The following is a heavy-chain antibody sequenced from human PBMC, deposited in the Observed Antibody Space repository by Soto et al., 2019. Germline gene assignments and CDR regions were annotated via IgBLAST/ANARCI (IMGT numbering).Heavy chain of an antibody. D-gene: IGHD6-6*01. CDR3: ARVRIAARTGAYGMDV. Sequence: SETLSLTRTVSGGSTSSGDYYWSWIRQPPGKGLEWIGYIYYSGSTYYNPSLKSRVTISVDTSKNQFSLKLSSVTAADTAVYYCARVRIAARTGAYGMDVWGQGTTVTVSS. J-gene: IGHJ6*02. CDR2: IYYSGST. CDR1: GGSTSSGDYY. V-gene: IGHV4-30-4*01.